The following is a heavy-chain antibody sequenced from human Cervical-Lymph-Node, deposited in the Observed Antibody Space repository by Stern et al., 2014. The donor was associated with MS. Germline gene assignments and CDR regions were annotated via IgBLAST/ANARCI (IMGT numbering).Heavy chain of an antibody. CDR1: GGTISNYI. Sequence: QLVQSGAEVKKPGSSVKVSCKASGGTISNYIIGWVRQAPGKGLEWMGVIIPMFGIANYAEKFQDRVTITADESTSTAYMDLSSLRSEDTAVYYCARATSDYIWGTYRFLDSWGQGTLVIVSS. V-gene: IGHV1-69*01. D-gene: IGHD3-16*02. J-gene: IGHJ4*02. CDR3: ARATSDYIWGTYRFLDS. CDR2: IIPMFGIA.